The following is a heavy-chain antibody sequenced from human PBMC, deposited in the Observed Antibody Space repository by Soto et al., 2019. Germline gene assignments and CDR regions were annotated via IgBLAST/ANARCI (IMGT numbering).Heavy chain of an antibody. CDR2: INHSGST. D-gene: IGHD2-15*01. CDR3: ARGRYCSGGSCYPLGDYYYYMDV. J-gene: IGHJ6*03. CDR1: GGSFSGYY. V-gene: IGHV4-34*01. Sequence: PSETLSLTCAVYGGSFSGYYWSWIRQPPGKGLEWIGEINHSGSTNYNPSLKSRVTISVDTSKNQFSLELSSVTAADTAVYYCARGRYCSGGSCYPLGDYYYYMDVWGKGTTVTVSS.